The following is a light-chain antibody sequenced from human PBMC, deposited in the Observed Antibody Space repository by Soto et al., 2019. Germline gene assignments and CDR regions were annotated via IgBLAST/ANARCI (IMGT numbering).Light chain of an antibody. Sequence: QPVLTQSSSASASLGSAGKLTCILSSGHITYIIAWHKQQPGKAPRFLMTLDRSGSYNRWSGVPDRFSGSSSEAHSYLTTAIHQFEDEGDDSGETWYSNTHKVFVGGTTLAVL. J-gene: IGLJ3*02. CDR3: ETWYSNTHKV. CDR1: SGHITYI. V-gene: IGLV4-60*02. CDR2: LDRSGSY.